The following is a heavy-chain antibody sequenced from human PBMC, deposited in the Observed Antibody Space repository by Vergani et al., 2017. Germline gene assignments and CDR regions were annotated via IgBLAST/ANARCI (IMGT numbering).Heavy chain of an antibody. D-gene: IGHD2/OR15-2a*01. CDR1: GFSFNTYW. CDR3: VRTEYCPGIACNTRFDS. J-gene: IGHJ5*01. V-gene: IGHV3-74*03. CDR2: IDEYGNRA. Sequence: EVQLVESGGGSVQSGGSLRLSCVASGFSFNTYWMHWVRQVPGKGLMWVARIDEYGNRATYGDFETGRCTIARDNAKNTVFLQMNKLGADDAGVYYCVRTEYCPGIACNTRFDSWGQGALVTVSS.